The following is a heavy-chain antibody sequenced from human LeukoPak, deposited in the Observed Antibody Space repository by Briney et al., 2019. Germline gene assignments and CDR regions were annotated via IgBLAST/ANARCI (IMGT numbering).Heavy chain of an antibody. J-gene: IGHJ6*03. CDR1: GYTFIDYY. CDR3: ARLGSSSWYDQSAYYMDV. D-gene: IGHD6-13*01. Sequence: ASVKVSCKASGYTFIDYYIHWVRQAPGQGLEWMGWINPNSGGTNYAQKFQGRVTMTRDTSISTAYMELSRLRSDDTAVYYCARLGSSSWYDQSAYYMDVWGKGTTVTVSS. CDR2: INPNSGGT. V-gene: IGHV1-2*02.